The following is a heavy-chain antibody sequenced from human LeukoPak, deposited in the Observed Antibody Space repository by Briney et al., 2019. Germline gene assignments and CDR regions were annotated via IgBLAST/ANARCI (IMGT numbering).Heavy chain of an antibody. D-gene: IGHD1-7*01. Sequence: PGTSLRLSCAASGFTFSNYGMHWVRQAPGKGLEWVTVIWSDGITKYYADSVKGRFTISRDNSKNVLYLQMSSLRAEDTAVYYCARQFYLRRNWNYAFDSWGQGTLVTVSS. CDR1: GFTFSNYG. CDR3: ARQFYLRRNWNYAFDS. CDR2: IWSDGITK. J-gene: IGHJ4*02. V-gene: IGHV3-33*01.